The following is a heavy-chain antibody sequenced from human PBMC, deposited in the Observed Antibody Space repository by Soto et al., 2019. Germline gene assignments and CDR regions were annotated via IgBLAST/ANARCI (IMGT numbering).Heavy chain of an antibody. V-gene: IGHV1-18*01. D-gene: IGHD2-15*01. CDR2: ISTYNGDT. Sequence: ASVKVSCKDSGGTFSSYAISWLRQAPEQGLEWMGWISTYNGDTNDAPKLQDRVTMTSDTSTSTVYMELRSLRSDDTAVYYCARAGAAPYYCSGMAVWGKGTRVTVSS. CDR3: ARAGAAPYYCSGMAV. CDR1: GGTFSSYA. J-gene: IGHJ6*04.